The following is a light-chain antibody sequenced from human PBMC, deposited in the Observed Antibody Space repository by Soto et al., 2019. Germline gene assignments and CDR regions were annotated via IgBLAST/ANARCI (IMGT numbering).Light chain of an antibody. CDR3: TSYTSSSTVL. V-gene: IGLV2-14*01. J-gene: IGLJ3*02. CDR2: DVS. Sequence: QCALTQPASVSGSPGQSITISCTGTSSDVGGYNYVSWYQQHPGKAPKLMIYDVSNRPSGISNRFSGSKSGNTASLTIFGLQAEDEADYYCTSYTSSSTVLFGGGTKVTVL. CDR1: SSDVGGYNY.